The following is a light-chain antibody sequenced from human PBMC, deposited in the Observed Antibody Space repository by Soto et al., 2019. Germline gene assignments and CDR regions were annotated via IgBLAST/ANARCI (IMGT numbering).Light chain of an antibody. CDR1: QSVRSSY. CDR2: GAS. V-gene: IGKV3-20*01. J-gene: IGKJ1*01. CDR3: QQYGSSPS. Sequence: EIVLTQSPGTLSLSPGERATLSCRASQSVRSSYLAWSQRKPGQAPRLLIYGASSRATDIPNRFSGSGSGTEFTLTINSLPSEDFAEYSCQQYGSSPSFGQGTKVDI.